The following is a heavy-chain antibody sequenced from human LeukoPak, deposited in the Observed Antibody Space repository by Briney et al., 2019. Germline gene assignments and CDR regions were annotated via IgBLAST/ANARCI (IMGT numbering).Heavy chain of an antibody. CDR3: ARVEWGCSSTSCYSDFDY. J-gene: IGHJ4*02. CDR2: ISSSSSYI. CDR1: GFTFSSYS. Sequence: KSGGSLRLSCAASGFTFSSYSMNWVRQAPGKGLEWVSSISSSSSYIYYADSVKGRFTISRDNAKNSLYLQMNSLRAEDMAVYYCARVEWGCSSTSCYSDFDYWGQGTLVTVSS. V-gene: IGHV3-21*01. D-gene: IGHD2-2*02.